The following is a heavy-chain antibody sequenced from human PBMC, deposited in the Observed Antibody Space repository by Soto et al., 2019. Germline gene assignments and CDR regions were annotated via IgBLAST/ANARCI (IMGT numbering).Heavy chain of an antibody. V-gene: IGHV1-69*13. CDR1: GGTFSSYA. CDR3: ARDLRLGDYDYYYYGMDV. Sequence: GASVKVSCKASGGTFSSYAISWVRQAPGQGLEWMGGIIPIFGTANYAQKFQGRVTITADESTSTAYMELSSLRSEDTAVYYCARDLRLGDYDYYYYGMDVWGQGTTVTVS. CDR2: IIPIFGTA. D-gene: IGHD4-17*01. J-gene: IGHJ6*02.